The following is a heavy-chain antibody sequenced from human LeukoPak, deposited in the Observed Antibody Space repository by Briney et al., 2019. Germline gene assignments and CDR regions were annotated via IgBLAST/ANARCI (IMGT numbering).Heavy chain of an antibody. CDR2: IKQYGSEK. D-gene: IGHD3-16*01. V-gene: IGHV3-7*01. J-gene: IGHJ4*02. Sequence: GGTLRLSCAASGFIFSDYWMSWVRQAPGKGLEWVANIKQYGSEKYYVDSVKGRFTISRDDAKNSLFLQMNSLRAEDTAVYYCARVRFILITFSDYWGQGTLVTVSS. CDR1: GFIFSDYW. CDR3: ARVRFILITFSDY.